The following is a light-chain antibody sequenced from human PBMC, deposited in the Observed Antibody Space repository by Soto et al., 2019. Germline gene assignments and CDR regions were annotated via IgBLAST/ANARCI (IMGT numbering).Light chain of an antibody. J-gene: IGKJ4*01. V-gene: IGKV3-15*01. CDR2: GAS. CDR1: QSVSSY. CDR3: QQYNNWLLT. Sequence: DIVLTQSTATLSLSPGERATLSCRASQSVSSYLAWYQQKPGQAPRLLIYGASTRATGIPARFSGSGSGTEFTLTISSLQSEDFAVYYCQQYNNWLLTFGGGTKVDI.